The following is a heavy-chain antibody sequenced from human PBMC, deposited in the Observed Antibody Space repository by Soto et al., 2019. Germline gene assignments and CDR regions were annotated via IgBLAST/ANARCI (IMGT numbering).Heavy chain of an antibody. CDR3: AKDLRRYYYYYGMDV. J-gene: IGHJ6*02. Sequence: GGSLRLSCAASGFTFSSYGMHWVRQAPGKGLEWVAVISYDGSNKYYADSVKGRFTISRDNSKNTLYLQMNNLRAEDTAVYYCAKDLRRYYYYYGMDVWGQGTTVTVSS. CDR1: GFTFSSYG. V-gene: IGHV3-30*18. CDR2: ISYDGSNK.